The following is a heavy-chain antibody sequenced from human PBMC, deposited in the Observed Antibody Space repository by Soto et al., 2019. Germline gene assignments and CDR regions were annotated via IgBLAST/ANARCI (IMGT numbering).Heavy chain of an antibody. D-gene: IGHD2-21*02. CDR2: VNPSGGHT. CDR3: ARGGHVVVGTAALDY. CDR1: GDTFTDYY. J-gene: IGHJ4*02. Sequence: QVQLMQSGAEVKKPGASVKVSCKASGDTFTDYYIHWVRQAPGQGLEWMGTVNPSGGHTTYAQHFLGRGTMTRDTSTSTLYRALIRLTADDTAIYYCARGGHVVVGTAALDYWGQGTLVTVSS. V-gene: IGHV1-46*01.